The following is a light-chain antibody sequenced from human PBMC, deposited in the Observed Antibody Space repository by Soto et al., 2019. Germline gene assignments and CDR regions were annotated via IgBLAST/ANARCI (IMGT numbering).Light chain of an antibody. J-gene: IGKJ1*01. CDR2: GAS. CDR1: QSISTN. CDR3: LQYHYWWT. Sequence: IGRPQSPATLSLSPGEKATLSCRASQSISTNFAWFQQKPGQVPRLLIYGASNRATGVSARFSGSGSGTEFTLTISSLQSEDFAVYYCLQYHYWWTFDQGTMVDIK. V-gene: IGKV3-15*01.